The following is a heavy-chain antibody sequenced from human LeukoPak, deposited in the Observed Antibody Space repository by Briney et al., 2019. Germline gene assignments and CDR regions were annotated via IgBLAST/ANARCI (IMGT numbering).Heavy chain of an antibody. J-gene: IGHJ5*02. CDR2: IYYSGST. CDR3: ARGSRGYGDYVYWFDP. Sequence: PSETLSLTCTVSGGSISSYCWSWIRQPPGKGLEWIGYIYYSGSTNYNPSLKSRVTISVDTSKNQFSLKLSSVTAADTAVYYCARGSRGYGDYVYWFDPWGQGTLVTVSS. V-gene: IGHV4-59*01. D-gene: IGHD4-17*01. CDR1: GGSISSYC.